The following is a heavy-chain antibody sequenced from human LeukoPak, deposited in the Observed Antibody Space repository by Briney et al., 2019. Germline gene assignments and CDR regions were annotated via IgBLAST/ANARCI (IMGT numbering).Heavy chain of an antibody. CDR1: GGSFSGYY. Sequence: SETLSLTYAVYGGSFSGYYWSWIRQPPGKGLEWIGEINHSGSTTYNPSLKSRVTISVDTSKNQFSLKLSSVTAADTAVYYCARFYCSSTSCHPFQHWGQGTLVTVSS. J-gene: IGHJ1*01. D-gene: IGHD2-2*01. V-gene: IGHV4-34*01. CDR2: INHSGST. CDR3: ARFYCSSTSCHPFQH.